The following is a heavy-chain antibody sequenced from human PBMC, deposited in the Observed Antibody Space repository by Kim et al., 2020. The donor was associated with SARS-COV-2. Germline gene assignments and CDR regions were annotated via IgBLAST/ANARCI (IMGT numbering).Heavy chain of an antibody. J-gene: IGHJ6*02. CDR1: GFTVSSNY. V-gene: IGHV3-66*01. CDR2: IYSGGST. Sequence: GGSLRLSCAASGFTVSSNYMSWVRQAPGKGLEWVSVIYSGGSTYYADSVKGRFTISRDNSKNTLYLQMNSLRAEDTAVYYCAPGYYGSGRYYNLTLNGYYYYYGMDVWGQGTTVTVSS. CDR3: APGYYGSGRYYNLTLNGYYYYYGMDV. D-gene: IGHD3-10*01.